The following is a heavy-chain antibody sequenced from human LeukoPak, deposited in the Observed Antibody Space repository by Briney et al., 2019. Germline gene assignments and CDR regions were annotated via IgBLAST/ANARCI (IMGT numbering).Heavy chain of an antibody. CDR3: ATHMDTAMIKAEFDY. D-gene: IGHD5-18*01. CDR2: ISAYNGNT. Sequence: ASVKVSCKTSGYTFTSYGISWVRQAPGQGLEWMGWISAYNGNTNYAQKLQGRVTMTTDTSTTTAYMELRGLRSDDTAVYYCATHMDTAMIKAEFDYWGQGTLVTVSS. V-gene: IGHV1-18*01. J-gene: IGHJ4*02. CDR1: GYTFTSYG.